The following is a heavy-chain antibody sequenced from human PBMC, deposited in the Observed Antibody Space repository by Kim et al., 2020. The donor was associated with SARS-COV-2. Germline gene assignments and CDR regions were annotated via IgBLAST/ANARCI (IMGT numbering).Heavy chain of an antibody. CDR2: IYPGDSDT. Sequence: GESLKISCKGSGYSFTSYWIGWVRQMPGKGLEWMGIIYPGDSDTRYSPSFQGQVTISADKSISTAYLQWSSLKASDTAMYYCARQPHSGYSYGSYYYYGMDVWGQGTTVTVSS. V-gene: IGHV5-51*01. CDR3: ARQPHSGYSYGSYYYYGMDV. J-gene: IGHJ6*02. CDR1: GYSFTSYW. D-gene: IGHD5-18*01.